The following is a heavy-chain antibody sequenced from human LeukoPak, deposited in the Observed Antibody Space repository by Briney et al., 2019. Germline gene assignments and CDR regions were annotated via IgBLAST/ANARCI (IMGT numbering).Heavy chain of an antibody. CDR1: GFTLSSYS. CDR2: ISSSSTHI. J-gene: IGHJ4*02. Sequence: GGSLRLFCAASGFTLSSYSMNWVRQAPGKGLEWVSYISSSSTHIYYADSVKGRFTISRDNARNSLYPQMNSLRAEDTAIYYCARSEHSSSSFDYWGQGTLVTVSS. D-gene: IGHD6-6*01. CDR3: ARSEHSSSSFDY. V-gene: IGHV3-21*01.